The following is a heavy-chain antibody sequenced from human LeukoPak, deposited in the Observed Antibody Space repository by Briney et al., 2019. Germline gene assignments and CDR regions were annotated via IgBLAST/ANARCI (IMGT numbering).Heavy chain of an antibody. CDR2: ISGGGEDT. Sequence: GGTLRLSCAASGFTFISYAVSCIRQATGKGLDWVSAISGGGEDTYYADSRKGRFTTSRDNSQNPLYLQMNRLKAEDTAIYSCAKPRAMTTGVGRYFDLWGRGTLVTVSS. CDR3: AKPRAMTTGVGRYFDL. D-gene: IGHD1-1*01. J-gene: IGHJ2*01. CDR1: GFTFISYA. V-gene: IGHV3-23*01.